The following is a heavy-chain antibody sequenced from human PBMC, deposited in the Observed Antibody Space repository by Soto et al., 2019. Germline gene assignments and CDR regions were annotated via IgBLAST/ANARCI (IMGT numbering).Heavy chain of an antibody. CDR2: FDPEDGET. V-gene: IGHV1-24*01. D-gene: IGHD5-12*01. CDR1: GYTLTELS. Sequence: ASVKVSCKVSGYTLTELSMHWVRQAPGKGLEWMGGFDPEDGETIYAQKFQGRVTMTEDTSTDTAYMELSSLRSEDTAVYYCATRGTRGGYDWTTRYYYHYCMDVWGQGTRVTVSS. J-gene: IGHJ6*02. CDR3: ATRGTRGGYDWTTRYYYHYCMDV.